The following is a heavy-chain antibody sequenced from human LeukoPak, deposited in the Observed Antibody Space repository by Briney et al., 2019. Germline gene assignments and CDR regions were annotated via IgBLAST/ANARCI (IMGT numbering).Heavy chain of an antibody. D-gene: IGHD6-13*01. V-gene: IGHV1-8*01. CDR2: MNPNSGNT. CDR3: ARPLIRSYSSSRAFDY. Sequence: ASVKVSCKASGYTFTSYDINWVRQATGQGLEWMGWMNPNSGNTGYAQKFQGRVTMTRNTSISTAYMELSSLRSEDTAVYYCARPLIRSYSSSRAFDYWGQGTLVTVSS. CDR1: GYTFTSYD. J-gene: IGHJ4*02.